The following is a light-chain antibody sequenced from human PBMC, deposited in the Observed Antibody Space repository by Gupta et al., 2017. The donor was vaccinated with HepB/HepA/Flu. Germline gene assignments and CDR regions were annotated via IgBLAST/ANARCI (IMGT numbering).Light chain of an antibody. V-gene: IGKV3-15*01. Sequence: EIVMTQSPATLSVSPGERATLSCRASQSISSNLAWYQQKPGQAPRLLIYGASTRATGIPARFSGSGSGTDFTLTRSSLQSEDFAVYYCQQYDNWQTFGQGTKVEIK. CDR3: QQYDNWQT. J-gene: IGKJ1*01. CDR1: QSISSN. CDR2: GAS.